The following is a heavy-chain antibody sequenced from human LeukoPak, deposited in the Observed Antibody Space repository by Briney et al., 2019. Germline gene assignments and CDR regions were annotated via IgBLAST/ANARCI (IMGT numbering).Heavy chain of an antibody. V-gene: IGHV1-18*04. Sequence: GASVKVSCKASGYTFTGYYMHWVRQAPGQGLEWMGWISAYNGNTNYAQRFQGRVTMTTDTSTSTAYMELRTLRSDDTAVYYCVRDLNSAARSFFDYWGPGTLVTVSS. CDR3: VRDLNSAARSFFDY. D-gene: IGHD6-6*01. J-gene: IGHJ4*02. CDR2: ISAYNGNT. CDR1: GYTFTGYY.